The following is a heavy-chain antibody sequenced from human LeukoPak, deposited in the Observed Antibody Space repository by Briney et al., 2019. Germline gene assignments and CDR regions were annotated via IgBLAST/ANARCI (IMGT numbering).Heavy chain of an antibody. J-gene: IGHJ4*02. CDR1: GGSFSGYY. V-gene: IGHV4-34*01. D-gene: IGHD1-7*01. Sequence: PSETLSLTCAVYGGSFSGYYWSWIRRPPGKGLEWIGEINHSGITNYNPPLKSRVTISVDTSKNQFSLKLSSVTAADTAVYYCARGEATGTTYWGQGTLVTVSS. CDR3: ARGEATGTTY. CDR2: INHSGIT.